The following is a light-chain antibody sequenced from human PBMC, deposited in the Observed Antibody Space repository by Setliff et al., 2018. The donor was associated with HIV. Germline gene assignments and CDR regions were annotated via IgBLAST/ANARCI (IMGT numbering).Light chain of an antibody. V-gene: IGLV2-14*01. Sequence: LTQPASVSGSPGQSITIPCTGTNSDVGGYNYVSWYQQHPGKAPKLMIYEVNNRPSGVSNRFSGSKSGNTASLTISGLQAEDEADYFCSSFTSSNTWVFGGGTK. CDR3: SSFTSSNTWV. J-gene: IGLJ3*02. CDR2: EVN. CDR1: NSDVGGYNY.